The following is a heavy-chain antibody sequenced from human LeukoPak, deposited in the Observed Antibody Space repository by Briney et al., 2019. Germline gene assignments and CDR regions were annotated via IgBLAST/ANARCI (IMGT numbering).Heavy chain of an antibody. J-gene: IGHJ3*01. CDR3: VRYGSVTGHDAFDV. CDR2: FNPNSGGT. CDR1: GYTFTGYY. V-gene: IGHV1-2*02. Sequence: GASVKVSCKASGYTFTGYYMHWVRQAPGQGLEWMGWFNPNSGGTNYAQRFQGRVTMTRDTSITTAYMELSGLRYDDTALYYCVRYGSVTGHDAFDVWGQGTVVTVSS. D-gene: IGHD2-21*02.